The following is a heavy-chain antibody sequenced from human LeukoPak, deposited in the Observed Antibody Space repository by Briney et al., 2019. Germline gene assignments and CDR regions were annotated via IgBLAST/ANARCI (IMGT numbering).Heavy chain of an antibody. CDR1: GGTFSSYA. V-gene: IGHV1-69*05. J-gene: IGHJ4*02. CDR3: ARDNYDSSGPADY. D-gene: IGHD3-22*01. Sequence: SVKVSCKASGGTFSSYAISWVRQAPGQGLEWMGRIIPIFGTANYAQKFQGRVTITTDESTSTAYMELSSLRSEDTAVYYCARDNYDSSGPADYWGQGTLVTVSS. CDR2: IIPIFGTA.